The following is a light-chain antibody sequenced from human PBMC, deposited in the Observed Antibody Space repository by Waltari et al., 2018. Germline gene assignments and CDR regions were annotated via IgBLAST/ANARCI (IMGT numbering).Light chain of an antibody. CDR3: QSYDTSLMSSV. CDR2: RKT. V-gene: IGLV1-40*01. J-gene: IGLJ2*01. Sequence: QSVLTQPPSVSGAPGQRVTISCTGSSSNIGAAYDVHWYQQIPGTAHKLLIYRKTKQPSVVPDRSSGSKSGTSASLAITVLQAEDEADYYCQSYDTSLMSSVFGGGTKLTVL. CDR1: SSNIGAAYD.